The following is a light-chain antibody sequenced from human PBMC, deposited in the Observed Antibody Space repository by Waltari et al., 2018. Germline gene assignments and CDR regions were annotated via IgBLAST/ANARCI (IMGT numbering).Light chain of an antibody. CDR1: SGEDGGYNY. CDR2: DIN. Sequence: QSPVTQPRAASGSPVESATIPCCAPSGEDGGYNYVSWYHHHSGQAPKRIVYDINKQASAVPFLFSGSRSGHSASLTISRLQAEDEAHYYCTSYADSDAFVVLGGGTKVTVL. J-gene: IGLJ2*01. CDR3: TSYADSDAFVV. V-gene: IGLV2-11*01.